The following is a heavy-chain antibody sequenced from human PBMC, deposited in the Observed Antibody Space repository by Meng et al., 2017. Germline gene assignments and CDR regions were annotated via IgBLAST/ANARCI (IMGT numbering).Heavy chain of an antibody. V-gene: IGHV3-21*01. Sequence: GGSLRLSCAASGFTFSSYSMNWVRQAPGKGLEWVSSISSSSSYIYYADPVKGRFTISRDNAKNSLYLQMNSLRAEDTAVYYCVRGGRDGYNYFSYWGQGTLVTVSS. CDR1: GFTFSSYS. CDR2: ISSSSSYI. CDR3: VRGGRDGYNYFSY. D-gene: IGHD5-24*01. J-gene: IGHJ4*02.